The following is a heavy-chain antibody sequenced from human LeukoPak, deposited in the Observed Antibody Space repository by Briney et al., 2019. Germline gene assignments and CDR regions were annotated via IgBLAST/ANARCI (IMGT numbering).Heavy chain of an antibody. D-gene: IGHD3-22*01. J-gene: IGHJ4*02. V-gene: IGHV1-18*04. CDR2: ISAYNGNT. CDR3: ARDLFAYYESSGYSDY. CDR1: GYTFPSYF. Sequence: ASVKVSCKASGYTFPSYFMHWVRQAPGQGLEWMGWISAYNGNTNYAQKLQGRVTMTTDTSTSTAYMELRSLRSDDTAVYYCARDLFAYYESSGYSDYWGQGTLVTVSS.